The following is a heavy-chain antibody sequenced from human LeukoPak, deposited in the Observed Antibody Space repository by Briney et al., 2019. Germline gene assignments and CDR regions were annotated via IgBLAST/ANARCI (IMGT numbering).Heavy chain of an antibody. D-gene: IGHD6-13*01. CDR2: ITGGGNSV. J-gene: IGHJ5*02. Sequence: GRSLRLSCAASGFTFSAFAMTWVRQAPGKAPEWIASITGGGNSVFYAESVKGRFTFARDNSKNTLFLHMGSLRAEDTAVYYCAKGAGPGKVDWFDPWGQGTQVTVSS. CDR1: GFTFSAFA. V-gene: IGHV3-23*01. CDR3: AKGAGPGKVDWFDP.